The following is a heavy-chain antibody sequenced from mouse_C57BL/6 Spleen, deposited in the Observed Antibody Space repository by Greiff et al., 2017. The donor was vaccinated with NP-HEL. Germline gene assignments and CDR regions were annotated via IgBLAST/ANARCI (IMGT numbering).Heavy chain of an antibody. CDR3: ARGSGYVPSYAMDY. J-gene: IGHJ4*01. V-gene: IGHV1-69*01. CDR1: GYTFTSYW. Sequence: QVQLQQPGAELVMPGASVKLSCKASGYTFTSYWMHWVKQRPGQGLEWIGEIDPSDSYTNYNQKFKGKSTLTADKSSSTAYMQLSSLTSADAAVYYCARGSGYVPSYAMDYWGQGTSVTVSS. D-gene: IGHD3-2*02. CDR2: IDPSDSYT.